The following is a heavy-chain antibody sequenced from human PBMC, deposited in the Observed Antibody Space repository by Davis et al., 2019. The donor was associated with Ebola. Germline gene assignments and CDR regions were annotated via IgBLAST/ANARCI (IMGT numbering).Heavy chain of an antibody. CDR3: AREAPRFGRTGTGSWEGT. CDR1: GFTFSDYY. V-gene: IGHV3-11*01. CDR2: ISSSGSTI. Sequence: GGSLRLSCAASGFTFSDYYMSWIRQAPGKGLEWVSYISSSGSTIYYADSVKGRFTISRDNAKNSLYLQMNSLSAEDTAMYYCAREAPRFGRTGTGSWEGTWGQGTLVTVSS. J-gene: IGHJ5*02. D-gene: IGHD1-7*01.